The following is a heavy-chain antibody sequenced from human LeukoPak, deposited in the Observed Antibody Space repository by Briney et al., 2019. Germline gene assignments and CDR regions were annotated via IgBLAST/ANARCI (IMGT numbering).Heavy chain of an antibody. CDR3: AKVRDYYGSGSYYFDY. V-gene: IGHV3-23*01. Sequence: GGSLRLSCAASGFTFSSYAMSWVRQAPGKGLEWVSAISGSGGSTYYADSVKGRFTISRDNSKNTLYLQMNSLRAEDTAVYYCAKVRDYYGSGSYYFDYWGQGTLVTVSS. CDR2: ISGSGGST. J-gene: IGHJ4*02. D-gene: IGHD3-10*01. CDR1: GFTFSSYA.